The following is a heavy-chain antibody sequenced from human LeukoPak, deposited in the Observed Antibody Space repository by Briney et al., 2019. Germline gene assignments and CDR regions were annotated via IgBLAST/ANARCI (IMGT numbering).Heavy chain of an antibody. CDR2: ISTSSIYI. D-gene: IGHD3-22*01. J-gene: IGHJ6*03. V-gene: IGHV3-21*04. Sequence: PGGSLRLSCAASGFTFSSYSMNWVRQAPGKGLEWVSSISTSSIYIYYADSVKGRFTISRDNSKNTLYLQMNSLRAEDTAVYYCAKVYDSSGYHYYYYYYMDVWGKGTTVTISS. CDR1: GFTFSSYS. CDR3: AKVYDSSGYHYYYYYYMDV.